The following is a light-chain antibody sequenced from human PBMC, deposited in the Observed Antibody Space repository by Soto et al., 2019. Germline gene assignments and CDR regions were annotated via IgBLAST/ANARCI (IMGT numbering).Light chain of an antibody. Sequence: EIVRTQSPSIMYVATGERAILSCRARQSVSSKLAWYQHKPGQAPRLLIYGASTRATGIPARFSGSGSGTEFTLTISSLQSEDFAVYYCQQYNNWSLTFGGGTKVEIK. CDR3: QQYNNWSLT. J-gene: IGKJ4*01. CDR2: GAS. CDR1: QSVSSK. V-gene: IGKV3-15*01.